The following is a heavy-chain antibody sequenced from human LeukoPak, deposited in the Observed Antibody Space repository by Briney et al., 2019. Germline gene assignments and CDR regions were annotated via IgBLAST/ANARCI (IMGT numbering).Heavy chain of an antibody. J-gene: IGHJ4*02. CDR3: AREQGLMITFGGVIPTTSFDY. CDR2: TYYRSKWYN. CDR1: GDSVSSNSAA. V-gene: IGHV6-1*01. Sequence: SQTLSLTCAISGDSVSSNSAAWNWIRQSPSRGLEWLGRTYYRSKWYNEYAVSVKSRITINPDTSKNQFSLQLSSVTAADTAVYYCAREQGLMITFGGVIPTTSFDYWGQGTLVTVSS. D-gene: IGHD3-16*02.